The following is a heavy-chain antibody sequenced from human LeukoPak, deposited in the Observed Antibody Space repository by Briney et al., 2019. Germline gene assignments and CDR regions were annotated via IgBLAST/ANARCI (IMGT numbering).Heavy chain of an antibody. CDR2: IYHSGST. J-gene: IGHJ3*02. CDR1: GHSISSGSY. Sequence: PSETLSLTCTVSGHSISSGSYWGWIRQPPGKGLEWLGSIYHSGSTYSNPSLKSRVTISVDTSKNQFSLKLNSVTAADTALYYCARYDTSGIDGFDIWGQGTMVTVSS. D-gene: IGHD3-22*01. CDR3: ARYDTSGIDGFDI. V-gene: IGHV4-38-2*02.